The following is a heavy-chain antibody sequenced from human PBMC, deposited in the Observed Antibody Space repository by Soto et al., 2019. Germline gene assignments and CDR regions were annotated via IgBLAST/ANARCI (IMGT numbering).Heavy chain of an antibody. Sequence: GESLKISCKVFGYSFTSFWIGWVRQMPGKGLEWVASIYPRDSDTRYNPSFQGQVTISADKSTTTAYLQWSSLKASDTAIYYCARQPALDSGLFDDWGQGTLVTVSS. CDR1: GYSFTSFW. J-gene: IGHJ5*02. CDR2: IYPRDSDT. CDR3: ARQPALDSGLFDD. V-gene: IGHV5-51*01. D-gene: IGHD3-22*01.